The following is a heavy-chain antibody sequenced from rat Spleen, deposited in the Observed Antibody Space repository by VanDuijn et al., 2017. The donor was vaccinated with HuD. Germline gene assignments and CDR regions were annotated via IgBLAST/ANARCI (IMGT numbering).Heavy chain of an antibody. D-gene: IGHD1-12*02. V-gene: IGHV5-29*01. Sequence: EVQLVESGGGLVQPERSLKLSCAASGFTFSNYGMAWVCQAPTKGLEWVATISYEGSSTYYGDSVKGRFTISRDNAKSTLYLQMNSLRSEDTATYYCTRMNDGSYYYDYWGQGVMVTVSS. J-gene: IGHJ2*01. CDR2: ISYEGSST. CDR1: GFTFSNYG. CDR3: TRMNDGSYYYDY.